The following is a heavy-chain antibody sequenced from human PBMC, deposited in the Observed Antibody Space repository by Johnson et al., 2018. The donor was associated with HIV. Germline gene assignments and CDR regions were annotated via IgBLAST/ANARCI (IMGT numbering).Heavy chain of an antibody. Sequence: QVQLVESGGGLVQPGRSLRLSCAASGFTFSSYGMHWVRQAPGKGLEWVAFIRYDESNNRYADSVKGRFTISRDNSKNTLYLQMNSLRAEDTAVYYCARENPPPDSSGPITGPDAFDIWGQGTMVTVSS. V-gene: IGHV3-30*02. CDR1: GFTFSSYG. CDR3: ARENPPPDSSGPITGPDAFDI. J-gene: IGHJ3*02. CDR2: IRYDESNN. D-gene: IGHD3-22*01.